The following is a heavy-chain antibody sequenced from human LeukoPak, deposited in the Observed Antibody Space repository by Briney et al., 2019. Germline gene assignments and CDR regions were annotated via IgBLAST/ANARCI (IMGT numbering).Heavy chain of an antibody. J-gene: IGHJ4*02. CDR1: GFTLSSYR. CDR2: INSDGSST. Sequence: GGPLRLSCAASGFTLSSYRMHWLPQAPGEGLVGVLCINSDGSSTRYAVSVKVRFTISRDNAKNTLYLQMNSLRAEDTAVYYCARDYCSSTSCFPDYWGQGTLVTVSS. CDR3: ARDYCSSTSCFPDY. D-gene: IGHD2-2*01. V-gene: IGHV3-74*01.